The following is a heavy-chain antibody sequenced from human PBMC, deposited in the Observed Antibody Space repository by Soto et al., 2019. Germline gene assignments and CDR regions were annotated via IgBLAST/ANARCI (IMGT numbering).Heavy chain of an antibody. V-gene: IGHV3-74*01. CDR3: ARSRSHWLALDS. Sequence: GGSLRLSCVVSGFTFSMYWMHWVRQVPGQSPFWVSRISDDGTTTNYADSVRGRFTISRDNARDSGFLEMNSLRDEDTGIYYCARSRSHWLALDSWGQGTLVTVSS. J-gene: IGHJ4*02. CDR2: ISDDGTTT. CDR1: GFTFSMYW. D-gene: IGHD6-19*01.